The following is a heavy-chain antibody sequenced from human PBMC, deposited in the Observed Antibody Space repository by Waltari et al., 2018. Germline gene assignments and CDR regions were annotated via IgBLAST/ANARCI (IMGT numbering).Heavy chain of an antibody. CDR3: AAHTT. J-gene: IGHJ4*02. Sequence: QVQLVESGGGVVQPGRSLRLSCAASGFTFSSYGMHWVRQAPGKGLEWVAVIWYDGSNKYYADSVKGRFTISRDNSKTTLYLQMTSLRAEDTAMYYCAAHTTWGQGTLVTVSS. D-gene: IGHD1-1*01. V-gene: IGHV3-33*08. CDR1: GFTFSSYG. CDR2: IWYDGSNK.